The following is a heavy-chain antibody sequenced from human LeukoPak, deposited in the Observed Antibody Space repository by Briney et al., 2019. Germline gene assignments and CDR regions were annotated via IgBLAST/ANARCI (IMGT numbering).Heavy chain of an antibody. CDR3: ATGTGPGIAAAGTAYYYYYYMDV. CDR2: IIPIFGTA. V-gene: IGHV1-69*05. CDR1: GGTFSSYA. D-gene: IGHD6-13*01. J-gene: IGHJ6*03. Sequence: SVRVSCKASGGTFSSYAISWVRQAPGQGLEWMGGIIPIFGTANYAQKFQGRVTITTDESTSTAYMELSSLRSEDTAVYYCATGTGPGIAAAGTAYYYYYYMDVWGKGTTVTVSS.